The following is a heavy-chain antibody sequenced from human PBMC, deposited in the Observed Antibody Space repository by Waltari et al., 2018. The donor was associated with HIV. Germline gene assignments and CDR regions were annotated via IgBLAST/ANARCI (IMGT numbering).Heavy chain of an antibody. CDR1: GDSVSSDTAA. CDR2: TYHRSEWHH. CDR3: VRDSYGFDT. Sequence: HVNLKQSGPGLVEASHSIFLSCVISGDSVSSDTAAWNWVRQSPAGGLQWLGMTYHRSEWHHDYSVSLKGRMVINLDTAKNQYSLHLGSVTPGDTATYYCVRDSYGFDTWGEGTLVNVPP. D-gene: IGHD4-17*01. V-gene: IGHV6-1*01. J-gene: IGHJ5*02.